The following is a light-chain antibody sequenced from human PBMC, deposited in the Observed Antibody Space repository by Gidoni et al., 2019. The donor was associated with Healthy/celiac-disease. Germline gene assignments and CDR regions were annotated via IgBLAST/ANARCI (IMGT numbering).Light chain of an antibody. V-gene: IGKV1-5*03. CDR2: KAS. CDR3: QQYNSYSRT. Sequence: DIQITQSPSTLSASVGDRVTITCRASQSISSWLAWYQQKPGKAPKLLIYKASSLESGVPSRFSGSGSGTEFTLPTSSLQPADFSTYYCQQYNSYSRTFXXXTKVEIK. CDR1: QSISSW. J-gene: IGKJ1*01.